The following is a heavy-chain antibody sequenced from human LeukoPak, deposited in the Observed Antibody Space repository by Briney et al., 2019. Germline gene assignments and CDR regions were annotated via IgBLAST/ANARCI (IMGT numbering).Heavy chain of an antibody. D-gene: IGHD3-16*01. CDR3: ARDDALGDNAF. V-gene: IGHV3-33*01. Sequence: GGSLRLSCAASGFTFSSYGMHWVRQAPGKGLEWVAVILNDGSQEKYADSVKGRFTISRDNSKNTLFLQMNSLRAEDTAVYYCARDDALGDNAFWGQGTMVTVSS. J-gene: IGHJ3*01. CDR1: GFTFSSYG. CDR2: ILNDGSQE.